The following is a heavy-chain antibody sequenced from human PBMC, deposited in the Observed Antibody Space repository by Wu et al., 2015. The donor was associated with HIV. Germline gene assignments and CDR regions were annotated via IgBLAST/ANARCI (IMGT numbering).Heavy chain of an antibody. V-gene: IGHV1-69*12. D-gene: IGHD5-12*01. J-gene: IGHJ3*02. CDR2: IIPMFGTS. CDR3: ARANVDVVAPGASDI. CDR1: GGTFSSHA. Sequence: QVQLVQSGAEVKKPGSSLKVSCKSSGGTFSSHAITWVRQAPGQGLEWMGGIIPMFGTSNYAQKFVGRVTITADESSTTAYLEVRSLKSEDTAVYYCARANVDVVAPGASDIWGQGTMVTVSS.